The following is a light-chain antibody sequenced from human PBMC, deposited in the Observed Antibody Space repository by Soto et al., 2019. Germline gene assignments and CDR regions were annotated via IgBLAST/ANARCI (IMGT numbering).Light chain of an antibody. V-gene: IGLV1-51*01. Sequence: QSVLTQSPSVSAAPGQKVTISCSGSSSNIGNNYVSWYQQLPGTAPKLLIYDINKRPSGIPDRFSGSKSGTSATLGITGLQTGDEADYYCGTWDSSLSAVVFGGGTQLTVL. CDR2: DIN. J-gene: IGLJ2*01. CDR1: SSNIGNNY. CDR3: GTWDSSLSAVV.